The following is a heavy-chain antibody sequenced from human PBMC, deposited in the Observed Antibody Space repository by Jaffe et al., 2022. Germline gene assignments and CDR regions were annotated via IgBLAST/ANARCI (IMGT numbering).Heavy chain of an antibody. CDR1: GYSISSGYY. J-gene: IGHJ4*02. CDR3: ARLGPGGGDY. D-gene: IGHD3-10*01. V-gene: IGHV4-38-2*01. Sequence: QVQLQESGPGLVKPSETLSLTCAVSGYSISSGYYWGWIRQPPGKGLEWIGSIYHSGSTYYNPSLKSRVTISVDTSKNQFSLKLSSVTAADTAVYYCARLGPGGGDYWGQGTLVTVSS. CDR2: IYHSGST.